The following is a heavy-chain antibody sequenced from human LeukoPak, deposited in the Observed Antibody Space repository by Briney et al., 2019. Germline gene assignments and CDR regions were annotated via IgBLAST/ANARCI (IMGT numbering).Heavy chain of an antibody. V-gene: IGHV1-18*01. CDR3: ARPQGPGDAFDI. CDR2: ISAYSGNT. Sequence: ASVKVSRKASGYTFTSYGISWVRQAPGQGLEWMGWISAYSGNTNYAQKLQGRVTMTTDTSTSTAYMELRSLRSDDTAVYYCARPQGPGDAFDIWGQGTMVTVSS. J-gene: IGHJ3*02. CDR1: GYTFTSYG.